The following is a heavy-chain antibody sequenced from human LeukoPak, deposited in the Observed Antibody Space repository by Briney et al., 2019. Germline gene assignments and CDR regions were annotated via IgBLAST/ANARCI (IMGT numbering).Heavy chain of an antibody. CDR3: ARDQYDTWSRRGNFDS. Sequence: GGSLRLSCAASGFIFSSYTMHWVRQAPGKGLEWVANIKLDGSEKNYVDSVKGRFTISRDNTKNSLYLQMNSLRAEDTAVFYCARDQYDTWSRRGNFDSWGQGTLVIVSS. CDR2: IKLDGSEK. D-gene: IGHD3-3*01. J-gene: IGHJ4*02. V-gene: IGHV3-7*03. CDR1: GFIFSSYT.